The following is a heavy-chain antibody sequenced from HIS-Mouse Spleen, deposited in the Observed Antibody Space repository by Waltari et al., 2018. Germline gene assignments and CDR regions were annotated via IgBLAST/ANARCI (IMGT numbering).Heavy chain of an antibody. J-gene: IGHJ2*01. Sequence: QLQLQESGPGLVKPSETLSLTCTVSGGSISSSSYYWGWIRQPPGKGLEWIGRSYYSESTYYNPALKSRVTISVDTSKNQVSLKLSSVTAADTAVYYCAREIPYSSSWYDWYFDLWGRGTLVTVSS. D-gene: IGHD6-13*01. CDR3: AREIPYSSSWYDWYFDL. V-gene: IGHV4-39*07. CDR1: GGSISSSSYY. CDR2: SYYSEST.